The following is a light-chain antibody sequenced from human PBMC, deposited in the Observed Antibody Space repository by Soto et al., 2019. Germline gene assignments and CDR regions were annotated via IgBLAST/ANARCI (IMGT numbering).Light chain of an antibody. V-gene: IGKV3-15*01. CDR1: QSVSSN. CDR3: QHYHKWALT. Sequence: EIMMTQSPGTLSASPGERATLSCRASQSVSSNLAWYQQTPGQAPTLLIYAVSTRASGIPARFSGSGSGTEFPLTISSLQSEDFAVYYCQHYHKWALTFRQGTQVEIK. CDR2: AVS. J-gene: IGKJ1*01.